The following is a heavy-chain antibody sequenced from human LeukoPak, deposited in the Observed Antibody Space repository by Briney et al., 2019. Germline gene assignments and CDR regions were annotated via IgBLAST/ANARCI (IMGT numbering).Heavy chain of an antibody. CDR3: ASIAARPVEYFQH. Sequence: SVKVSCKASGGTFSSYAISWVRQAPGQGLEWMGGIIPIFGTANYAQKFQGRVTITTDESTSTAYMELSSLRSEDTAVYCCASIAARPVEYFQHWGQGTLVTVSS. CDR2: IIPIFGTA. D-gene: IGHD6-6*01. J-gene: IGHJ1*01. CDR1: GGTFSSYA. V-gene: IGHV1-69*05.